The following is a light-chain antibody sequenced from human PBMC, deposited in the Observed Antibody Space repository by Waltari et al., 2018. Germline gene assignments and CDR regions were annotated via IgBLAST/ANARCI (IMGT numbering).Light chain of an antibody. CDR2: EVN. CDR3: CSYAGSTTFWV. J-gene: IGLJ1*01. CDR1: SSDVGNYNL. V-gene: IGLV2-23*02. Sequence: QSALTQPASVSGSPGQSITISCTGTSSDVGNYNLVSWYQQHPGTAPKLMIYEVNARPSVVSTRFSGSKSGNTSSLTISVLQPEDEADYYCCSYAGSTTFWVFGTGTKVTVL.